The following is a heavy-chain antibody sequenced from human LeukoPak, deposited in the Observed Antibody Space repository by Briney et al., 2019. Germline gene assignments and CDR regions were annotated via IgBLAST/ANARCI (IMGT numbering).Heavy chain of an antibody. J-gene: IGHJ6*02. CDR1: GGTFSSYA. CDR2: IIPILGIA. V-gene: IGHV1-69*04. Sequence: SVKVSCKASGGTFSSYAISRVRQAPGQGLEWMGRIIPILGIANYAQKFQGRVTITADKSTSTAYMELSSLRSEDTAVYYCARETLYYYGMDVWGQGTTVTVSS. CDR3: ARETLYYYGMDV.